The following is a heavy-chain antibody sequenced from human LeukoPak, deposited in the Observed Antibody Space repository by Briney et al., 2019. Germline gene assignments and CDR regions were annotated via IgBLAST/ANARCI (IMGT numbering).Heavy chain of an antibody. J-gene: IGHJ4*02. CDR1: GFAFSDYY. Sequence: GGSLRLSCAASGFAFSDYYMSWVRQAPGKGLEWLSYISISGDIIYYADSVRGRITVSRDNAKNSLYLQMNSLRAEDTAVYYCARDRYYYDSSGYYYFDYWGQGTLVTVSS. CDR3: ARDRYYYDSSGYYYFDY. CDR2: ISISGDII. D-gene: IGHD3-22*01. V-gene: IGHV3-11*01.